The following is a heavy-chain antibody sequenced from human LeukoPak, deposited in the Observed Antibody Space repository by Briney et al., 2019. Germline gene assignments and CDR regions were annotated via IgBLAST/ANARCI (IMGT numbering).Heavy chain of an antibody. Sequence: SETLSLTCTVSGYFNSNGYYWGWIRQPPGKGLEWIGSIYHSGSTYYNPSLKSRVTISVDTSKNQFSLKVTSVTATDKAVYYCARLGAGFWSGNYYFDYWGQGTLVTVSS. D-gene: IGHD3-3*01. J-gene: IGHJ4*02. CDR3: ARLGAGFWSGNYYFDY. CDR2: IYHSGST. CDR1: GYFNSNGYY. V-gene: IGHV4-38-2*02.